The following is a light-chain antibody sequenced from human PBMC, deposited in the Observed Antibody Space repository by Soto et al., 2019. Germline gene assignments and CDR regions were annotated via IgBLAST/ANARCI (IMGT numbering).Light chain of an antibody. CDR1: QGISSY. Sequence: DIQLTQSPSFLSASVGDRFTITCRASQGISSYLAWYQQKPGKAPKLLIYAASTLQSGVPSRFSGSGSGTEFTLTISSLQPEDFATYYCQQLNSYPQTFGGGTTVDIK. V-gene: IGKV1-9*01. CDR3: QQLNSYPQT. CDR2: AAS. J-gene: IGKJ4*01.